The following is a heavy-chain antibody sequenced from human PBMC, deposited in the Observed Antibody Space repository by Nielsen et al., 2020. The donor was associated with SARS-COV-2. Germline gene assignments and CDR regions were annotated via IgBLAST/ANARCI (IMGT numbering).Heavy chain of an antibody. J-gene: IGHJ4*02. V-gene: IGHV3-23*01. CDR2: ISGNGGST. CDR3: AKSKGQPGYSNGGYFDY. Sequence: GGSLRLSCAASGLTFSGYAMSWVRQAPGKGLEWVSAISGNGGSTYYADSVKGRFTISRDNSKNTLYLQMNSLRAEDTAVYYCAKSKGQPGYSNGGYFDYWGQGTLVTVSS. D-gene: IGHD6-19*01. CDR1: GLTFSGYA.